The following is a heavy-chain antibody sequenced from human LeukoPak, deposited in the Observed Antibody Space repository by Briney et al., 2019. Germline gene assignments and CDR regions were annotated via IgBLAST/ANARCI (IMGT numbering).Heavy chain of an antibody. V-gene: IGHV1-2*02. CDR2: INPNSGGT. CDR3: WLWLDAFDI. CDR1: GYTFTGYY. D-gene: IGHD5-18*01. J-gene: IGHJ3*02. Sequence: ASVKVSCKASGYTFTGYYMHWVRQAPGQGLEWMGWINPNSGGTNYAQKFQGRVTMTRDTSISTAYMKLSRLRSDDTAVYYCWLWLDAFDIWGQGTMVTVSS.